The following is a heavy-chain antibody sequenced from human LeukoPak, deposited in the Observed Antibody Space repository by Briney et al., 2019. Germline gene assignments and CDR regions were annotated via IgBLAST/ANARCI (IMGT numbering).Heavy chain of an antibody. J-gene: IGHJ4*02. V-gene: IGHV4-59*08. CDR1: GGSISSYY. CDR2: IYDIGSI. CDR3: AGHHPRNTVDF. Sequence: SETLSLTCTVSGGSISSYYWSWIRQPPGKGLEWIAYIYDIGSINYNPSLKSRVTISLDTTKNQFSLKLSSVTAADTAVYYWAGHHPRNTVDFWGQGTLVTVSS. D-gene: IGHD2/OR15-2a*01.